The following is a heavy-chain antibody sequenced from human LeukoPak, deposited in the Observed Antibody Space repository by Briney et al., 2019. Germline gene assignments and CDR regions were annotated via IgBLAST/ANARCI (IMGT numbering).Heavy chain of an antibody. CDR2: IYYSGST. Sequence: SETLSLTCTVSGGSISSGDYYWSWIRQPPGKGREWIGYIYYSGSTYYNPSLKSRVTISVDTSKNQFSLKLSSVTAADTAVYYCASAAYGDRTPLDYWGQGTLVTVSS. CDR3: ASAAYGDRTPLDY. V-gene: IGHV4-30-4*01. CDR1: GGSISSGDYY. J-gene: IGHJ4*02. D-gene: IGHD4-17*01.